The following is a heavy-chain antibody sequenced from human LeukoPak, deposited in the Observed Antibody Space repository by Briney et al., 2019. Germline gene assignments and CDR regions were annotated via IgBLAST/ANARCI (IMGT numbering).Heavy chain of an antibody. V-gene: IGHV3-74*01. CDR2: INSDGSST. D-gene: IGHD3-3*01. J-gene: IGHJ4*02. Sequence: PGGSLRLSCAASGFTFTDYWMHWVRQAPGKGLVWVSRINSDGSSTSYADSVKGRFTISRDNAKKTVYLQMNSLRAEDTAVYYCAREGVGFWSGYYTFWGQGTLVTVSP. CDR3: AREGVGFWSGYYTF. CDR1: GFTFTDYW.